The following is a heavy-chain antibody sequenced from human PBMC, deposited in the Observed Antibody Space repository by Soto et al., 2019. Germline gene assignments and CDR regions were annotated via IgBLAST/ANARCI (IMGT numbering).Heavy chain of an antibody. CDR1: GGTFSSYA. CDR2: IIPIFGTA. V-gene: IGHV1-69*13. D-gene: IGHD6-13*01. J-gene: IGHJ3*02. CDR3: ARDPLIAAAGTSGHAFDI. Sequence: ASVKVSCKASGGTFSSYAISWVRQAPGQGLEWMGGIIPIFGTANYAQKFQGRVTITADESTSTAYMELSSLRSEDTAVYYCARDPLIAAAGTSGHAFDIWGQGTLVTVS.